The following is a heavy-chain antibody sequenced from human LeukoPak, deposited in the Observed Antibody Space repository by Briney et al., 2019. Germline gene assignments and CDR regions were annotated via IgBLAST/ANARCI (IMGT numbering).Heavy chain of an antibody. V-gene: IGHV3-74*01. CDR2: INSDGSST. CDR1: GFTFSSYW. Sequence: GGSLRLSCAASGFTFSSYWMHWVRQAPGKGLVWVSRINSDGSSTSYADSVKGRSTISRDNAKNTLYLQMNSLRAEDTAVYYCAREVPNYENFDYWGQGTLVTVSS. J-gene: IGHJ4*02. CDR3: AREVPNYENFDY. D-gene: IGHD4/OR15-4a*01.